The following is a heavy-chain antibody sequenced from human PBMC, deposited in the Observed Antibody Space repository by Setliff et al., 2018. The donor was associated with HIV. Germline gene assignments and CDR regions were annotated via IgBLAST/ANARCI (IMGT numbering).Heavy chain of an antibody. CDR2: IHYNDGKT. D-gene: IGHD3-22*01. CDR3: ASRIYYYDSSRVLREEGFDP. Sequence: PSETLSLTCTVSGDSITNSMHYWSWIRQPPGKGLEFIGSIHYNDGKTYYNAALRSRVTISADTSKNQFSLKLNSVTAADTAVYYRASRIYYYDSSRVLREEGFDPWGQGTLVTVSS. J-gene: IGHJ5*02. CDR1: GDSITNSMHY. V-gene: IGHV4-39*01.